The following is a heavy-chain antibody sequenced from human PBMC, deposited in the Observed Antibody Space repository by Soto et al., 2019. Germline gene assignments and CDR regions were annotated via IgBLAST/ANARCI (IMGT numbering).Heavy chain of an antibody. CDR1: GFTFSSYA. D-gene: IGHD5-18*01. CDR3: AKDGYSNANEGDPYYYYGMDV. CDR2: ISGSGGST. V-gene: IGHV3-23*01. Sequence: PGGSLRLSCAAAGFTFSSYAMSWVRQAPGKGLEWVSAISGSGGSTYYADSVKGRFTISRDNSKNTLYLQMNSLRAEDTAVYYCAKDGYSNANEGDPYYYYGMDVWGQGTTVTVSS. J-gene: IGHJ6*02.